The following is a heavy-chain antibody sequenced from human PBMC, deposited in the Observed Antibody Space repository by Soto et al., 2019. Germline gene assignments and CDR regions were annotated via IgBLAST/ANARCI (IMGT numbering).Heavy chain of an antibody. J-gene: IGHJ3*02. V-gene: IGHV1-8*01. CDR2: MDPNSGNT. D-gene: IGHD3-9*01. Sequence: ASVTGSCKASVYTFTRYDSNWVRQATGQGLEWMGWMDPNSGNTGYAQKFQGRVTMTRNTSISTAYMELSSLRSEDTAVYYCARGRYDILTGEDAFDIWGQGTMVTVSS. CDR3: ARGRYDILTGEDAFDI. CDR1: VYTFTRYD.